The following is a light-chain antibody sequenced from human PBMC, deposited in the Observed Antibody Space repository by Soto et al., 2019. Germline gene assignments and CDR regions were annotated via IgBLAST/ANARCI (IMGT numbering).Light chain of an antibody. J-gene: IGKJ1*01. CDR2: GAS. CDR1: QSVSSNY. V-gene: IGKV3-20*01. CDR3: QQYVTSPA. Sequence: EIVLTQSPGTLSLSPGERATLSCRASQSVSSNYLAWYQQKPGQAPRLLIYGASRRATGIPDRFSGSGSGTDVTLTISRLEPEDFSVYYCQQYVTSPAFGQGTKVEIK.